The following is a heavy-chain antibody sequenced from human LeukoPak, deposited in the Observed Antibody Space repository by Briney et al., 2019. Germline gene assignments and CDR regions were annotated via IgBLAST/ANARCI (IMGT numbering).Heavy chain of an antibody. Sequence: ASVKVSCKASGYTFTGYYMHWVRQAPGQGLEWMDRIDPNSGGTNYAQKFQGRVTMTRDTSISTAYMELSRLRSDDTAVYYCARSTENWNDVGSFDYWGQGTLVTVSS. CDR2: IDPNSGGT. J-gene: IGHJ4*02. CDR3: ARSTENWNDVGSFDY. D-gene: IGHD1-1*01. CDR1: GYTFTGYY. V-gene: IGHV1-2*06.